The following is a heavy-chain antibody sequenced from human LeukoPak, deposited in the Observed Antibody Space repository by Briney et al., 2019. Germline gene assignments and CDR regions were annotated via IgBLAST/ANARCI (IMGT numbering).Heavy chain of an antibody. D-gene: IGHD3-9*01. CDR3: ARDQRYFDWLSN. Sequence: SETLSLTCTVSGGSISSSSYYWGWIRQPPGKGLEWIGSIYYSGSTYYNPSLKSRVTISVDTSKNQFSLKLSSVTAADTAVYYCARDQRYFDWLSNWGQGTLVIVSS. J-gene: IGHJ4*02. V-gene: IGHV4-39*07. CDR1: GGSISSSSYY. CDR2: IYYSGST.